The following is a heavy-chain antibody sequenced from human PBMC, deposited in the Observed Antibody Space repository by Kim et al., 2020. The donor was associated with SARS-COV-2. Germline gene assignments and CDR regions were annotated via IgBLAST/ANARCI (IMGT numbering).Heavy chain of an antibody. Sequence: GGSLRLSCAASGFTFSDYYMSWIRQAPGKGLEWVSYISSSGSTIYYADSVKGRFTISRDNAKNSLYLQMNSLRAEDTAVYYCARSSKSLRKPHFDYWGQGTLVTVSS. V-gene: IGHV3-11*01. CDR2: ISSSGSTI. CDR1: GFTFSDYY. J-gene: IGHJ4*02. CDR3: ARSSKSLRKPHFDY.